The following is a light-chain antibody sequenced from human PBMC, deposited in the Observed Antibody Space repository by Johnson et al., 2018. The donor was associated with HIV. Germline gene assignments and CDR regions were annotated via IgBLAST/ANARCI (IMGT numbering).Light chain of an antibody. J-gene: IGLJ1*01. V-gene: IGLV1-51*01. CDR2: DNH. CDR1: SSNIGKNY. CDR3: GTWDSSLSAYV. Sequence: SMLTQPPSVSAAPGQKVTISCSGSSSNIGKNYVSWYQQLPGTAPKLLIFDNHKRPSGIPDRFSGSKSGTSATLGITGLQTGDEADYYCGTWDSSLSAYVFGTGTKVTVL.